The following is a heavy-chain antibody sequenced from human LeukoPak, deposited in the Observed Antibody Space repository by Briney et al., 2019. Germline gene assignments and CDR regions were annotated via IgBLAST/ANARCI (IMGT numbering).Heavy chain of an antibody. CDR1: GFNFSSYS. D-gene: IGHD1-26*01. Sequence: PGGSLRLSCAASGFNFSSYSMNWVRQAPGKGLEWVSAISGSGGSTYYADSVKGRFTISRDNSKNTLYLQMNSLRAEDTAVYYCAKDKSMTEVVGALYWGQGTLVTVSS. J-gene: IGHJ4*02. CDR3: AKDKSMTEVVGALY. CDR2: ISGSGGST. V-gene: IGHV3-23*01.